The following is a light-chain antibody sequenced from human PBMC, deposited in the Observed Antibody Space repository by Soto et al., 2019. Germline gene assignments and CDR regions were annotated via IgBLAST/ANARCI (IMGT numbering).Light chain of an antibody. Sequence: DIQMTQSPSSLSASVGDRVTITCRASQSISRYLNWYQQKPGKAPKVLIYAASTLQSGVPSRFSGGGSGTDFTLTISSLQPEDFATYYCQQSYSTPPYPFGQGTKLEIK. CDR3: QQSYSTPPYP. CDR1: QSISRY. J-gene: IGKJ2*01. CDR2: AAS. V-gene: IGKV1-39*01.